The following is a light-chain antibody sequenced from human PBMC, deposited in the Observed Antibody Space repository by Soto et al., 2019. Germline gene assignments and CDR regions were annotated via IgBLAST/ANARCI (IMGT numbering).Light chain of an antibody. J-gene: IGLJ2*01. CDR1: RSNLGTNT. V-gene: IGLV1-44*01. Sequence: QSVLTQPPSASVSPGQRVTISCYGSRSNLGTNTVNWYQHLPGTAPKLLICSNDQRPSGVPDRFSGYKAGTAASLAIRGLQSEDEADYFWTSWEDRLNGPVFGGGTKLTVL. CDR3: TSWEDRLNGPV. CDR2: SND.